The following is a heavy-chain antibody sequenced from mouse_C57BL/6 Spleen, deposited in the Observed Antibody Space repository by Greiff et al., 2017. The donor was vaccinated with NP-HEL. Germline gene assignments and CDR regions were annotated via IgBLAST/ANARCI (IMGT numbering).Heavy chain of an antibody. J-gene: IGHJ1*03. CDR2: IHPNSGST. CDR3: ARGGYGNYHYWYFDV. V-gene: IGHV1-64*01. CDR1: GYTFTSYW. Sequence: QVQLQQPGAELVKPGASVKLSCKASGYTFTSYWMHWVKQRPGQGLEWIGMIHPNSGSTNYNEKFKSKATLTVDKSSSTAYMQLSSLTSEDSVVYYCARGGYGNYHYWYFDVWGTGTTVTVSS. D-gene: IGHD2-10*02.